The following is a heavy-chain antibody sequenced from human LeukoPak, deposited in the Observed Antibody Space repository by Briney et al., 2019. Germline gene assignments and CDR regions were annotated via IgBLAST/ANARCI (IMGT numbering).Heavy chain of an antibody. D-gene: IGHD2-15*01. CDR2: ISSSGSTM. CDR3: ARGLPFDY. J-gene: IGHJ4*02. Sequence: PGGSLRLSCAASGFTFSSYEMNWVRQAPGKGLEWVSYISSSGSTMYYADSVKGRFTISRDNGKKSLYLQMSSLRAEDTAVYYCARGLPFDYWGQGTLVTVSS. CDR1: GFTFSSYE. V-gene: IGHV3-48*03.